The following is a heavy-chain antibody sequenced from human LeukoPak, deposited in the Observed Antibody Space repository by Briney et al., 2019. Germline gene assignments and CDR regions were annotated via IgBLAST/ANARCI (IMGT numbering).Heavy chain of an antibody. J-gene: IGHJ4*02. CDR2: INHSGST. V-gene: IGHV4-34*01. CDR3: ARDRIYYDSSGSDY. D-gene: IGHD3-22*01. CDR1: GGSFSGYY. Sequence: SETLSLTCAVYGGSFSGYYWSWIRQPSGKGLEWIGEINHSGSTNYNPSLKSRVTISVDTSKNQFSLKLSSVTAADTAVYYCARDRIYYDSSGSDYWGQGTLVTVSS.